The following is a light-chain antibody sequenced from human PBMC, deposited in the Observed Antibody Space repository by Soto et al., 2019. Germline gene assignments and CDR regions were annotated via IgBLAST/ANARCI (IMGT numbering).Light chain of an antibody. CDR3: QAWDSSTYVV. J-gene: IGLJ2*01. V-gene: IGLV3-1*01. CDR1: KLGDKY. CDR2: KDS. Sequence: SYELTQPPSVSVSPGQTASITCSGDKLGDKYTCWYQQKPGQSPVLVIYKDSKRPLGLPERFSGSNSGNTTTVTISGTQAMDEAYYYCQAWDSSTYVVFGGGTKLTVL.